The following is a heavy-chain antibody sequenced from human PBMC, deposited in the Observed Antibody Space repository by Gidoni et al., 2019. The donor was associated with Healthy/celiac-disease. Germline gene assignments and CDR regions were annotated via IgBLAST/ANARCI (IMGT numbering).Heavy chain of an antibody. D-gene: IGHD2-2*02. CDR2: ISAYNGNT. CDR3: ARDRGSPDIVVVPAAIDRYYGMDV. Sequence: QVQLVQSGAEVKKPGASVKVSCKASGYTFTSYGISRVRQAHGQGLEWMEWISAYNGNTNYARKLQGRGTMTTDTSTSTAYMELRSLRSDDTAVYYCARDRGSPDIVVVPAAIDRYYGMDVWGQGTTVTVSS. V-gene: IGHV1-18*01. CDR1: GYTFTSYG. J-gene: IGHJ6*02.